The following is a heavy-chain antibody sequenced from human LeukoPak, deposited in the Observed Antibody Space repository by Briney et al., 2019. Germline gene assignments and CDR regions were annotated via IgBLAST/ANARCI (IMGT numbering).Heavy chain of an antibody. D-gene: IGHD4-17*01. CDR1: GYRFSNYW. CDR2: IYPDDSDT. V-gene: IGHV5-51*01. CDR3: ARRFYGDYGLGY. Sequence: GESLKISCKASGYRFSNYWIGWVRQMPGKGLEWMGIIYPDDSDTRYSPSFQGQVTISADKSISTAYLQWSSLKASDTAMYYCARRFYGDYGLGYWGQGTWSPSPQ. J-gene: IGHJ4*02.